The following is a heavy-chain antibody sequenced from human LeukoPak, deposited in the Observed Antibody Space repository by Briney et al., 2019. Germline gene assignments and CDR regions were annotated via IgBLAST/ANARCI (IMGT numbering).Heavy chain of an antibody. CDR1: GYTFTVYY. Sequence: GASVKVSFTASGYTFTVYYMHWVRQAPGQGLEWMGWINPNSGGTNYAQKFQGRVTMTRDTSISTAYMELSRLRSDDTAVYYCARDFFMRYYDSSGYYYPRWFDYWGQGTLVTVSS. CDR3: ARDFFMRYYDSSGYYYPRWFDY. D-gene: IGHD3-22*01. V-gene: IGHV1-2*02. CDR2: INPNSGGT. J-gene: IGHJ4*02.